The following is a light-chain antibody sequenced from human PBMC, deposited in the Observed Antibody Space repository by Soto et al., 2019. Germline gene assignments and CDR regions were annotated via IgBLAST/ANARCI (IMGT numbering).Light chain of an antibody. J-gene: IGKJ5*01. CDR2: DAS. V-gene: IGKV3-11*01. CDR3: QQRSNWPPIT. Sequence: EIVLTQSPATLSFSPGERASVSCRASQSVSNSLAWFQQKPGQAPRLLIYDASNRATGIPARLSGSGSGTDFTLTISSLEPEDFAVYYCQQRSNWPPITFGQGTRLEIK. CDR1: QSVSNS.